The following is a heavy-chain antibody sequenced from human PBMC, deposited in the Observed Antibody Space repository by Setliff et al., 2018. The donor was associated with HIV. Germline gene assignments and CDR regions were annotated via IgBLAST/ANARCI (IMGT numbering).Heavy chain of an antibody. CDR3: ARGYGGSYKSSPYYFDY. CDR2: INYSGGT. J-gene: IGHJ4*02. Sequence: SETLSLTCAVYGGSFSDHNWSWIRQSPGRGLEWIGEINYSGGTNYNPSLKSRVTISADTSKNQFSLKMRSVTAGDTAVYYCARGYGGSYKSSPYYFDYWGQGTLVTAPQ. D-gene: IGHD1-26*01. V-gene: IGHV4-34*01. CDR1: GGSFSDHN.